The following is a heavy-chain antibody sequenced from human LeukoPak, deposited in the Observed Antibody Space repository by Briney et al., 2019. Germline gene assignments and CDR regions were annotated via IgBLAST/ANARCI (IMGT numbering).Heavy chain of an antibody. V-gene: IGHV1-3*01. CDR1: GYIFTNHA. CDR3: ARVTAESYSDSSGYYSY. J-gene: IGHJ4*02. Sequence: ASVKVSCKASGYIFTNHAMHWVHQAPGQRLEWMGWINVGNGNTKYSEKFQDRVIISRDTSASTAYMELSSLRSEDTAVYFCARVTAESYSDSSGYYSYWGQGTLVTVSS. CDR2: INVGNGNT. D-gene: IGHD3-22*01.